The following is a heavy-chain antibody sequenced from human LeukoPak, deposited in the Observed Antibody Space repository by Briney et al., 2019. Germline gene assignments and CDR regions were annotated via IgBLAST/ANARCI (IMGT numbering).Heavy chain of an antibody. J-gene: IGHJ6*02. D-gene: IGHD3-16*01. CDR3: ARVFGYYYYYYGMDV. V-gene: IGHV4-39*07. Sequence: PSEILSLTCTVSGGSISSSSYYWGWIRQPPGKGLEWIGSIYYSGSTYYNPSLKSRVTISVDTSKNQLSLKLSSVTAADTAVYYCARVFGYYYYYYGMDVWGQGTTVTVSS. CDR2: IYYSGST. CDR1: GGSISSSSYY.